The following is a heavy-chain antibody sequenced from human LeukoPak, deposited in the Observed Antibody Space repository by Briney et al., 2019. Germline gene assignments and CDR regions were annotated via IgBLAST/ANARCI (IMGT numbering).Heavy chain of an antibody. CDR3: AKTLWFGETSWFDP. D-gene: IGHD3-10*01. J-gene: IGHJ5*02. Sequence: GGSLRLSWAASGFTFSSYAMSWVRQAPGKGLEWVSAISGSGGSTYYADSVKGRFTISRDNSKNTLYLQMNSLRAEDTAVYYCAKTLWFGETSWFDPWGQGTLVTVSS. CDR1: GFTFSSYA. CDR2: ISGSGGST. V-gene: IGHV3-23*01.